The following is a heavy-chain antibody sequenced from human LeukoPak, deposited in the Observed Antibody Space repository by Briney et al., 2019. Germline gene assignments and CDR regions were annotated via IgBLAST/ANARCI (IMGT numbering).Heavy chain of an antibody. Sequence: SQTLSLTCAISGESVSSTGASWNWIRQSPSRGLEWLGRTYYRSQWYYEYAFSVQSRIIVAPDTSKNQFSLQLSSVTPEDTAVYYCVRGNHNFDYWGQGSLVTVSS. CDR2: TYYRSQWYY. CDR1: GESVSSTGAS. CDR3: VRGNHNFDY. D-gene: IGHD1-14*01. V-gene: IGHV6-1*01. J-gene: IGHJ4*02.